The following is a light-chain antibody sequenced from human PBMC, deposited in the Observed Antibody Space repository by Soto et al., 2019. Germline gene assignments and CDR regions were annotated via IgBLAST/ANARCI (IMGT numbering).Light chain of an antibody. V-gene: IGKV1-27*01. J-gene: IGKJ1*01. CDR2: AAS. Sequence: DIQMTQSPSSLSASVGDRVTITCRASQGISSYLAWYQQKPGKVTKLLIYAASTLQSGVPSRFSGSGSGTDFTLTISSLQPEDVATYYCHKYNSALWTFGQGTKVEIK. CDR3: HKYNSALWT. CDR1: QGISSY.